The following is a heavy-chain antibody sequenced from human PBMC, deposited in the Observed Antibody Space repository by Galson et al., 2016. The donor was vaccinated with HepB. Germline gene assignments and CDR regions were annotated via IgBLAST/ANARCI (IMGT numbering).Heavy chain of an antibody. CDR2: IYHSGST. CDR3: ARVRPFYYASGSPISGRGY. J-gene: IGHJ4*02. D-gene: IGHD3-10*01. Sequence: TLSLTCTVSGGSISSGGYYWSWIRQHPGKGLEWIGEIYHSGSTNYSPSLKSRVTISIDKSKNQFSLKLNSVTAADTAVYYCARVRPFYYASGSPISGRGYWGQGTLVTVSS. CDR1: GGSISSGGYY. V-gene: IGHV4-31*03.